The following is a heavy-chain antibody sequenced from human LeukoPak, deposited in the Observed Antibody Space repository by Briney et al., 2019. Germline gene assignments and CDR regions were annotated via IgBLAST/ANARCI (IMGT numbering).Heavy chain of an antibody. J-gene: IGHJ4*02. CDR1: GGSVSSYY. CDR3: AGHHFEWLSPYYFDY. D-gene: IGHD3-9*01. CDR2: IYYSGST. V-gene: IGHV4-59*02. Sequence: SETLSLTCTVSGGSVSSYYWSWIRQPPGKGLEWIGYIYYSGSTNYNPSLKSRVTISVDTSKNQFSLKLSSVTAADTAVYYCAGHHFEWLSPYYFDYWGQGTLVTVSS.